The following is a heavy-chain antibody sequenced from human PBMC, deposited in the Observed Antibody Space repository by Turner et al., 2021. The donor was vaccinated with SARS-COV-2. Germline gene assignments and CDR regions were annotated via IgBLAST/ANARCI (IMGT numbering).Heavy chain of an antibody. Sequence: EVQLVESGGGLVKPGGALRLSCAACGCTVSSYSMNWVRQAPGKGLEWVSCISSSSSYIYYADSVKGRFTISRDNAKNSLYLQMNSLRAEDTAVYYCARWDNYYDSSGYYPDAFDIWGQGTMVTVSS. V-gene: IGHV3-21*01. D-gene: IGHD3-22*01. CDR2: ISSSSSYI. CDR3: ARWDNYYDSSGYYPDAFDI. CDR1: GCTVSSYS. J-gene: IGHJ3*02.